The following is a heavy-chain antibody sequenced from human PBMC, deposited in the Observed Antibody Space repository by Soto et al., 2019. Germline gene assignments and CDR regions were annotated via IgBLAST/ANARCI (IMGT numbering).Heavy chain of an antibody. V-gene: IGHV4-31*03. D-gene: IGHD3-3*01. Sequence: SETLSLTCTVSGGSISSGGYYWSWIRQHPGKGLEWIGYIYYSGSTYYNPSLKSRVTISVDTSKNQFSLKLSSVTAADTAVYYCARSEIFGSFDPWGQGTLVTVSS. CDR1: GGSISSGGYY. J-gene: IGHJ5*02. CDR3: ARSEIFGSFDP. CDR2: IYYSGST.